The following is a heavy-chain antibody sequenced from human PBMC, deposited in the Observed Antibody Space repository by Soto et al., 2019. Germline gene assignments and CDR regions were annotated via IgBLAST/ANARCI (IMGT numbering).Heavy chain of an antibody. J-gene: IGHJ4*02. CDR2: LYYGRST. D-gene: IGHD3-22*01. Sequence: QVQLQESGPGLVKPSETLSLTCAVSGDSISTYYCMWIRQPPGKGLESIGYLYYGRSTNYNPSLKSRVTLSVDTSTNQCSLTLSSMTAADTAVYYCALRSMAVVPEYWGQGTLVTVSS. CDR1: GDSISTYY. CDR3: ALRSMAVVPEY. V-gene: IGHV4-59*01.